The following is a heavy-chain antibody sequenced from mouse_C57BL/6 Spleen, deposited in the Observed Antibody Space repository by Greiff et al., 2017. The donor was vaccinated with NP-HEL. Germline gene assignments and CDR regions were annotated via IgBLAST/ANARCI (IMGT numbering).Heavy chain of an antibody. V-gene: IGHV5-16*01. CDR3: ATERGLRDWYFDV. J-gene: IGHJ1*03. CDR2: INYDGSST. Sequence: EVQRVESEGGLVQPGSSMKLSCTASGFTFSDYYMAWVRQVPEKGLEWVANINYDGSSTYYLDSLKSRFIISRDNAKNILYLQMSSLKSEDTATYYCATERGLRDWYFDVWGTGTTVTVSS. CDR1: GFTFSDYY. D-gene: IGHD1-1*01.